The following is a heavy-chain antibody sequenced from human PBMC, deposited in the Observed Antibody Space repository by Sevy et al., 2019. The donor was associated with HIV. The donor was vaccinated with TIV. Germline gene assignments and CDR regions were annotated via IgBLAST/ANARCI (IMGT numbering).Heavy chain of an antibody. D-gene: IGHD3-10*01. CDR3: ARGVFGSGSRLGLGY. J-gene: IGHJ4*02. CDR1: GFSFSDYW. Sequence: GRSLRLSCEASGFSFSDYWMTWVRQAPGKGLEWVANMRQDGREKYYVDSVKGRFTISRDNAKNSLYLQMNSLRAEDTAVYYCARGVFGSGSRLGLGYWGQGTLVTVSS. CDR2: MRQDGREK. V-gene: IGHV3-7*03.